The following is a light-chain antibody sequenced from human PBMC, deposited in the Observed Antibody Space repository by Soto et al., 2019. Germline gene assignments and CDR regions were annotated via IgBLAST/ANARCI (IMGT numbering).Light chain of an antibody. CDR2: INYDGTH. CDR1: SGYSTYA. Sequence: QAVVTQSPSASASLGASVKLTCTLSSGYSTYAIAWHQQQSEKGPRFLMKINYDGTHSKGDGFFDRFSGSSSGAERHLTISSHQSDDEADYYCQSLGTGIQVFGGGTKVTVL. V-gene: IGLV4-69*01. CDR3: QSLGTGIQV. J-gene: IGLJ3*02.